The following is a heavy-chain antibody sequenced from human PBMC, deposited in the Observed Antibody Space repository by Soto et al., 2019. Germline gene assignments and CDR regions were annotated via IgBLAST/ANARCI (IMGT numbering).Heavy chain of an antibody. J-gene: IGHJ6*02. Sequence: KTSETLSLTCAVYGGSFSGYYWSWIRQPPGKGLEWIGEINHSGSTNYNPSLKSRVTISVDTSKNQFSLKLSSVTAADTAVYYCAREKRITIFGVVIYYYYHGMDVWGQGTTVTVSS. CDR2: INHSGST. D-gene: IGHD3-3*01. CDR1: GGSFSGYY. V-gene: IGHV4-34*01. CDR3: AREKRITIFGVVIYYYYHGMDV.